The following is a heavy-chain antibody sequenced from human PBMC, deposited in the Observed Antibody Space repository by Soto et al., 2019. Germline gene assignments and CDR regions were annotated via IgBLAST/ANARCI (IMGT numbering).Heavy chain of an antibody. CDR2: IWYDGSNK. D-gene: IGHD3-10*01. Sequence: QVQLVESGGGVVQPGRSLRLSCAASGFTFSSYGMHWVRQAPGKGLEWVAVIWYDGSNKYYADSVKGRFTISRDNSKNTLYLQMNRLRAEDTAVYYCARESSLVRGATQKYGMDVWGQGTTVTVSS. V-gene: IGHV3-33*01. J-gene: IGHJ6*02. CDR3: ARESSLVRGATQKYGMDV. CDR1: GFTFSSYG.